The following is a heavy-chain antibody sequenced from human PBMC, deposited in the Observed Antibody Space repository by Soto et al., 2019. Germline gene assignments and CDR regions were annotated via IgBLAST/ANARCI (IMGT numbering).Heavy chain of an antibody. J-gene: IGHJ3*02. Sequence: GGSLRLSCAASGFTFSSYEMNWVRQAPGKGLEWVSYISSSGSTIYYADSVKGRFTISRDNAKNSLYLQMNSLRAEDTAVYYCAMRAPRAVTTIPDAFDIWGQGTMVTVSS. D-gene: IGHD2-21*02. CDR3: AMRAPRAVTTIPDAFDI. V-gene: IGHV3-48*03. CDR2: ISSSGSTI. CDR1: GFTFSSYE.